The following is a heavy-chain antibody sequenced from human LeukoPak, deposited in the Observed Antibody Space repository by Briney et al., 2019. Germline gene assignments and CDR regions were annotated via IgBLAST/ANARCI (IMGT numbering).Heavy chain of an antibody. CDR1: GFTLSSYW. J-gene: IGHJ4*02. CDR3: AKASTFDY. V-gene: IGHV3-30*18. CDR2: ISYDGSNK. D-gene: IGHD2-2*01. Sequence: GGSLRLSCAASGFTLSSYWMTWVRQAPGKGLEWVAVISYDGSNKYYADSVKGRFTISRDNSKNTLYLQMNSLRAEDTAVYYCAKASTFDYWGQGTLVTVSS.